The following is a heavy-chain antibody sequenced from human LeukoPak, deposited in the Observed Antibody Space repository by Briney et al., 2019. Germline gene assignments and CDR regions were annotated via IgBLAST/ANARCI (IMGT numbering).Heavy chain of an antibody. J-gene: IGHJ4*02. CDR2: ISSNSRYI. V-gene: IGHV3-21*01. CDR3: ARVTSHYYGSESYAY. D-gene: IGHD3-10*01. Sequence: PGGSLRLSCAASGFTFSSYSMNWVRQAPGKGLEWVSSISSNSRYIYYADSVKGRFTISRDNAKNSLDLQMNSLRAEDTAVYYCARVTSHYYGSESYAYWGQGSLVTVSS. CDR1: GFTFSSYS.